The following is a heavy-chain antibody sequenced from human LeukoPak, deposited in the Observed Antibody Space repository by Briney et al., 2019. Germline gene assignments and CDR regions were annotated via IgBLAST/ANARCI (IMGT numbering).Heavy chain of an antibody. Sequence: GGSLRLSCAVSGFTFDDYAMYWVRQAPGKGLEWVSGISWNSGSTGYADSVKGRFTISRDNAKKSLYLQMNSLRLEDTALYYCAKSYSGSQDDAFDIWGQGTMVTVSS. CDR3: AKSYSGSQDDAFDI. D-gene: IGHD1-26*01. J-gene: IGHJ3*02. V-gene: IGHV3-9*01. CDR2: ISWNSGST. CDR1: GFTFDDYA.